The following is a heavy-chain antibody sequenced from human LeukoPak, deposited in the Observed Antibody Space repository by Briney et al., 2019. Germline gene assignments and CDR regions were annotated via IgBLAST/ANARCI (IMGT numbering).Heavy chain of an antibody. CDR1: GFTFSSYS. CDR2: ISSSSSYI. Sequence: GGSLRLSCAASGFTFSSYSMNWVRQAPWKGLEWVSSISSSSSYIYYADSVKGRFTISRDNSKNTLYLQMNSLRAEDTAVYYCARESSTSFDAFDIWGQGTMVTVSS. V-gene: IGHV3-21*01. CDR3: ARESSTSFDAFDI. J-gene: IGHJ3*02. D-gene: IGHD2-2*01.